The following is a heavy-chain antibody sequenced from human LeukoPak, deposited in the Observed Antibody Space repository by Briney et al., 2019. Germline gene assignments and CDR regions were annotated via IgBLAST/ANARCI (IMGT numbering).Heavy chain of an antibody. CDR1: GFTFSSYG. CDR2: ISYDGSNK. CDR3: AKSLVVTAIPHAFDI. D-gene: IGHD2-21*02. V-gene: IGHV3-30*18. J-gene: IGHJ4*02. Sequence: GGSLRLSCAASGFTFSSYGMHWVRQAPGKGLEWVAVISYDGSNKYYADSVKGRFTISRDNSKNTLYLQMNSLRAEDTAVYYCAKSLVVTAIPHAFDIWGQGTLVTVSS.